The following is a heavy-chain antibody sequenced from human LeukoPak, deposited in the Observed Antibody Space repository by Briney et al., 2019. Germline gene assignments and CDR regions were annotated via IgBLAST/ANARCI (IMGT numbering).Heavy chain of an antibody. CDR1: GFTFGDYA. Sequence: GGSLRLSCTASGFTFGDYAMSWIRQAPGKGLEWVGFIRSKAYGETADCAASVKGRFTISRDDSKAIAYLQMNSLKTEDTAVYHCTRDRGAYNLYDYWGQGTLVTVSS. V-gene: IGHV3-49*03. D-gene: IGHD1-1*01. CDR2: IRSKAYGETA. J-gene: IGHJ4*02. CDR3: TRDRGAYNLYDY.